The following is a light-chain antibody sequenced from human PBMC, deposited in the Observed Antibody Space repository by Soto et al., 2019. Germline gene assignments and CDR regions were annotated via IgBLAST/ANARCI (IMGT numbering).Light chain of an antibody. J-gene: IGKJ4*01. Sequence: EIVLTQSPGTLSLSPGERATLSCRASQSVSSNFVAWYQEKPGQAPRLLIYGASSRATGIPDRFSGSGSGTDFTLTISRLEPEDFAVYYCRQYGRSLASAIVGGTKVEIK. CDR1: QSVSSNF. V-gene: IGKV3-20*01. CDR3: RQYGRSLASA. CDR2: GAS.